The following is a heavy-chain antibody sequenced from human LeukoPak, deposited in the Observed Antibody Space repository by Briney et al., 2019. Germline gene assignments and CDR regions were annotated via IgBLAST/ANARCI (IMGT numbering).Heavy chain of an antibody. CDR2: INPSGGST. CDR1: GYTFTSYY. J-gene: IGHJ5*02. V-gene: IGHV1-46*01. CDR3: ARGIPIVVVPAANGWFDP. Sequence: ASVKVSCEASGYTFTSYYMHWVRQAPGQGLEWMGIINPSGGSTSYAQKFQGRVTMTRDTSTSTVYMELSSLRSEDTAVYYCARGIPIVVVPAANGWFDPWGQGTLVTVSS. D-gene: IGHD2-2*01.